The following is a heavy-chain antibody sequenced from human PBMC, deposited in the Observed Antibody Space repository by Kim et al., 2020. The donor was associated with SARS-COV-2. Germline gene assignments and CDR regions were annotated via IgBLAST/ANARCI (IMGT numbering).Heavy chain of an antibody. V-gene: IGHV3-30*07. Sequence: VKGRFTISRENSKNTLYLQMNSLRAEDTAVYYCARDTGVAVAGADAVDIWGQGTMVTVSS. D-gene: IGHD6-19*01. J-gene: IGHJ3*02. CDR3: ARDTGVAVAGADAVDI.